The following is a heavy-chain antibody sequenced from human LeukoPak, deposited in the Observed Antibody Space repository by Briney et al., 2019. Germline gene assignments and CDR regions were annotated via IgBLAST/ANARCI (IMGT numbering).Heavy chain of an antibody. CDR2: ISSSSSYI. CDR1: GFTFSSYS. CDR3: ARANYGSEGNWFDP. Sequence: GRSLRLSCAASGFTFSSYSMNWVRQAPGKGLEWVSSISSSSSYIYYADSVKGRFTISRDNAKNSMYLQMNSLRAEDTAVYYCARANYGSEGNWFDPWGQGTLVTVSS. V-gene: IGHV3-21*01. D-gene: IGHD3-10*01. J-gene: IGHJ5*02.